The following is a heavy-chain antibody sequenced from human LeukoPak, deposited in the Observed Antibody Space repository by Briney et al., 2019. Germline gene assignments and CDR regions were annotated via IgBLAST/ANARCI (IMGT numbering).Heavy chain of an antibody. CDR1: GFTFSSYS. D-gene: IGHD3-10*01. CDR3: ARDGGSGRRIYYYFGIDV. V-gene: IGHV3-48*04. CDR2: ISSSSTTI. Sequence: GGTLCLSCAVSGFTFSSYSMNWVRQAPGKGLEWVSYISSSSTTIYYVDSVKGRFTISRDNANHSLYLQLNSRRAEDTAVYHWARDGGSGRRIYYYFGIDVWGQGTTGTVSS. J-gene: IGHJ6*02.